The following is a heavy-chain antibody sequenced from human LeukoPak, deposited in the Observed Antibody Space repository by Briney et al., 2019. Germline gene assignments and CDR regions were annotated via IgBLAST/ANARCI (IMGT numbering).Heavy chain of an antibody. CDR1: GFTFSTYW. J-gene: IGHJ4*02. CDR2: IKQDGSDK. D-gene: IGHD6-13*01. V-gene: IGHV3-7*02. CDR3: AQDRGGQQQLIQGFAY. Sequence: GGSLRLSCAASGFTFSTYWMTWVRQAPGKGLEWVANIKQDGSDKYYVDSVKGRFTISRDNAKNSLYLQMNSLRSEDTAVYYCAQDRGGQQQLIQGFAYWGQGTLVTVSS.